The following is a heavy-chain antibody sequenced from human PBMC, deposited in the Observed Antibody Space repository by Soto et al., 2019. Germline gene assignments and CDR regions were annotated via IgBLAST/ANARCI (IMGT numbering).Heavy chain of an antibody. CDR3: ARDPLRYGSGSYYVPYNWFDP. V-gene: IGHV3-33*01. CDR2: IWYDGSNK. J-gene: IGHJ5*02. Sequence: QVQLVESGGGVVQPGRSLRLSCAASGFTFSSYGMHWVRQAPGKGLEWVAVIWYDGSNKYYADSVKGRFTISRDNSKNTLYLQMNSLRAEDTAVYYCARDPLRYGSGSYYVPYNWFDPWGQGTLVTVSS. D-gene: IGHD3-10*01. CDR1: GFTFSSYG.